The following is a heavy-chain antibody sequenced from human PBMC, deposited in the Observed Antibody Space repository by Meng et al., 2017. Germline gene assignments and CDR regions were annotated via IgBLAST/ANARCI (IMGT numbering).Heavy chain of an antibody. Sequence: QWQLQESGIGLVEPSGTLSLSCAVSGGSISSSNWWSWVRQPPGKGLEWIGEIYHSGSTNYSPSLKSRVTISVDKSKNQFSLKLSSVTAADTAVYYCARDRGAVAGTNFDYWGQGTLVTVSS. D-gene: IGHD6-19*01. CDR1: GGSISSSNW. J-gene: IGHJ4*02. CDR3: ARDRGAVAGTNFDY. V-gene: IGHV4-4*02. CDR2: IYHSGST.